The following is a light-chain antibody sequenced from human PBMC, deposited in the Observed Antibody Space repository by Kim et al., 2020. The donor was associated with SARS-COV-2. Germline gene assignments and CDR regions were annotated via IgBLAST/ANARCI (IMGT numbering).Light chain of an antibody. V-gene: IGKV1-5*01. CDR2: QAF. J-gene: IGKJ2*01. Sequence: DIQMTQSPSTLSASLGDRVTITCRASQVINTYLAWYQQKPGRAPNLLIYQAFNLYIGVPSRFSGSASGTEFTLTISSLQTDDVATYYCQHYIRFPYTFVQMTKLEI. CDR1: QVINTY. CDR3: QHYIRFPYT.